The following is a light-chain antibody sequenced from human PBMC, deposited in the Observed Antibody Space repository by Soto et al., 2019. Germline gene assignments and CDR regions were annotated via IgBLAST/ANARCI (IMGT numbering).Light chain of an antibody. Sequence: QSALTQPASVSGSPGQSITISCTGTSSDAVSNNLVSWYQQHPGKAPKLIIYEVTKRPSGISNRFSGATSGNTASLTISGLQAEDEADYYCCSYAGSSTFAFGGGTKLTVL. V-gene: IGLV2-23*02. CDR3: CSYAGSSTFA. J-gene: IGLJ2*01. CDR2: EVT. CDR1: SSDAVSNNL.